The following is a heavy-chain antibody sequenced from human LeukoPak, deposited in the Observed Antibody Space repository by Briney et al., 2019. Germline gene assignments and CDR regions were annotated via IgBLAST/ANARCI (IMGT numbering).Heavy chain of an antibody. Sequence: PSETLSLTCTVSGGSVSSGSYYWSWIRQPPGKGLEWIGYIYYSGSTNYNPSLKSRVTISVDTSKNQFSLKLSSVTAADTAVYYCAGQGGGFDYFDYWGQGTLVTVSS. CDR1: GGSVSSGSYY. CDR2: IYYSGST. J-gene: IGHJ4*02. CDR3: AGQGGGFDYFDY. D-gene: IGHD4-23*01. V-gene: IGHV4-61*01.